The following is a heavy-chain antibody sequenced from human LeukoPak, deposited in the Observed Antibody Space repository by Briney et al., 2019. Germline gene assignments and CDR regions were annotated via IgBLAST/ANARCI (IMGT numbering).Heavy chain of an antibody. CDR3: ARIDCSSTSCYRYFDY. J-gene: IGHJ4*02. CDR2: INHSGST. D-gene: IGHD2-2*01. CDR1: GGYVGWDY. Sequence: LRFAVDGGYVGWDYWVGLRQPPVKRLEWIGEINHSGSTNYNPSLKSRVTISVDTSKNQFSLKLSSVTAADTAVYYCARIDCSSTSCYRYFDYWGQGTLVTVSS. V-gene: IGHV4-34*01.